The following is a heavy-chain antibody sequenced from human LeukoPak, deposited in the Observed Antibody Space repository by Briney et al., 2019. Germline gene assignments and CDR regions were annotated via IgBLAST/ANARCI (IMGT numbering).Heavy chain of an antibody. CDR1: GFTFSNYA. Sequence: RGSLRLSCAASGFTFSNYALSWVRQAPGKGLEWVSAIHYSGGSTYYADSVKGRFTISRDNSKNTLYLQLNSLRAEDTAVYYCAKDKHITRPDYGMDVWGQGTTVTVSS. D-gene: IGHD3-3*01. CDR2: IHYSGGST. J-gene: IGHJ6*02. CDR3: AKDKHITRPDYGMDV. V-gene: IGHV3-23*01.